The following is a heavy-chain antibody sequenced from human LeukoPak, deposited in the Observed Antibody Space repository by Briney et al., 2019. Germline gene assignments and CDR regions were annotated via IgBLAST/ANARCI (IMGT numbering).Heavy chain of an antibody. J-gene: IGHJ4*02. CDR1: GRYW. V-gene: IGHV3-74*01. CDR2: INSDGSWA. Sequence: GGSLRLSCAASGRYWMHWVRQAPGKGLVWVSHINSDGSWASYADSVKGRFTISKDNAKNTVYLQMSNLRVEDTAVYYCVSFYETYWGRGTLVTVSS. CDR3: VSFYETY. D-gene: IGHD2/OR15-2a*01.